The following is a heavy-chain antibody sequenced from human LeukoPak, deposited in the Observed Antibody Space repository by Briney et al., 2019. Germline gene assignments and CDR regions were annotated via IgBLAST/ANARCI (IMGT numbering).Heavy chain of an antibody. CDR1: GFTFSSYW. V-gene: IGHV3-74*01. CDR3: AREWGGAYCSGGSCYQDAFDI. Sequence: PGGSLRLSCAASGFTFSSYWMHWVRQAPGKGLVWVSRINSDGSSTSYADSVKGRFTISRDNAKNTLYLQMNSLRAEDTAVYYCAREWGGAYCSGGSCYQDAFDIWGQGTMVTVSS. J-gene: IGHJ3*02. D-gene: IGHD2-15*01. CDR2: INSDGSST.